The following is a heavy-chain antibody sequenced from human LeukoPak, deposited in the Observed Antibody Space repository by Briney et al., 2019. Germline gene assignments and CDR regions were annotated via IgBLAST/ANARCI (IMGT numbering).Heavy chain of an antibody. V-gene: IGHV3-66*01. CDR2: IYSGGST. D-gene: IGHD2-21*01. J-gene: IGHJ4*02. Sequence: PGGSLRLSCAASGFTVSSNYMSWVRQAPGKGLEWVSVIYSGGSTYYADSVKGKFTISRDNSKNTLNLQMNSLRAEDAAVYYCARGYSSDNWGQGTLVTVSS. CDR1: GFTVSSNY. CDR3: ARGYSSDN.